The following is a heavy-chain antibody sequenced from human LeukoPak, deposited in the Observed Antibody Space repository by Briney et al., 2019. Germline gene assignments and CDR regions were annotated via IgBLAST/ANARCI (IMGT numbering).Heavy chain of an antibody. CDR1: GGSISSYY. D-gene: IGHD4-17*01. J-gene: IGHJ3*02. CDR3: ARDPLTDYGDYWAFDI. V-gene: IGHV4-4*07. CDR2: IYTSGST. Sequence: PSETLSLTCTDSGGSISSYYWSWIRQPAGKGLEWIGRIYTSGSTNYNPSLKSRVTMSVDTSKNKFSLKLSSVTAADTAVYYCARDPLTDYGDYWAFDIWGQGTMVTVPS.